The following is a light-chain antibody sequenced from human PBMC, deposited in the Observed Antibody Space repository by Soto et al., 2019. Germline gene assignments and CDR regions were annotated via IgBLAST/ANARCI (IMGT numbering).Light chain of an antibody. CDR3: QQYGSSPT. J-gene: IGKJ1*01. V-gene: IGKV3-20*01. CDR1: QSVSSNY. CDR2: DVS. Sequence: EIVLTPSPGTLSLSPGERATLSCRSSQSVSSNYLAWYHQKPDQAPRLVLYDVSGRATGIPDRFSGSGSGTDFTLTISRLEPEDFAVYYFQQYGSSPTFGQGTKVEIK.